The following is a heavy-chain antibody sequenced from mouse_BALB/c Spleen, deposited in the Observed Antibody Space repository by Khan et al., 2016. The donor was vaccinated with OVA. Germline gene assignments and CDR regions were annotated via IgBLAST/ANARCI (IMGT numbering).Heavy chain of an antibody. CDR3: ARGNYYGYYFDY. D-gene: IGHD1-1*01. Sequence: VQLKESGPGLVKRSQSLSLPGAVTGYSITSGYAWNWIRQFPGNKLAWMGYISYSGVTSYTPSLNSRISITRDTSKNQFFLQLNSVTTEDTATYYCARGNYYGYYFDYWGQGTTLTVSS. CDR1: GYSITSGYA. V-gene: IGHV3-2*02. J-gene: IGHJ2*01. CDR2: ISYSGVT.